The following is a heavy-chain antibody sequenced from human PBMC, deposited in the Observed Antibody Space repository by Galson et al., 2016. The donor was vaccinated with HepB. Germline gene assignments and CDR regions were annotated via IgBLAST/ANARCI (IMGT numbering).Heavy chain of an antibody. CDR3: AGQGKDFWSGSPDF. D-gene: IGHD3-3*01. J-gene: IGHJ4*02. CDR2: IKKDGSER. V-gene: IGHV3-7*01. CDR1: GFTFSGYW. Sequence: SLRLSCAASGFTFSGYWMTWVRQAPGRGLEWVANIKKDGSERFYVDSVWGRFTISRDNSKNSLYLKMNSLRAEDTAVYYCAGQGKDFWSGSPDFWGQGTLVTVSS.